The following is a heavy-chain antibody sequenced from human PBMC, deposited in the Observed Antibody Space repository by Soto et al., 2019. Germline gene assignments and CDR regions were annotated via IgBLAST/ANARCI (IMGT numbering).Heavy chain of an antibody. D-gene: IGHD6-13*01. CDR1: GYTFTSYA. CDR3: ARDTTPLYSSSPLGY. J-gene: IGHJ4*02. Sequence: GASVKVSCKASGYTFTSYAMHWVRQAPGQRLEWMGWINAGNGNTKYSQKFQGRVTITRDTSASTAYMELSSLRSEDTAVYYCARDTTPLYSSSPLGYWGQGTLVTVSS. V-gene: IGHV1-3*01. CDR2: INAGNGNT.